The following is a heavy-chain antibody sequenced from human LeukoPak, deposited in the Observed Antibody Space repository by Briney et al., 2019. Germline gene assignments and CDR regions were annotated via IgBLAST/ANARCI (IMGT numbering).Heavy chain of an antibody. D-gene: IGHD3-3*02. CDR2: IRYDGSNK. CDR3: AKDLALNRITLFDY. J-gene: IGHJ4*02. Sequence: PGGSLRLSCAASGFTFSSYGMHWVRQAPGKGLEWVAIIRYDGSNKYYADSVKGRFTISRDNSKNTLYLQMNSLRAEDTAVYYCAKDLALNRITLFDYWGQGTLVTVSS. CDR1: GFTFSSYG. V-gene: IGHV3-30*02.